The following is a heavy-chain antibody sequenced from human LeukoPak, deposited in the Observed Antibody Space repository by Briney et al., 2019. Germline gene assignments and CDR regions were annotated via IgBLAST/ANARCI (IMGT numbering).Heavy chain of an antibody. V-gene: IGHV3-23*01. D-gene: IGHD3-22*01. CDR1: GFTFSSNA. Sequence: GGSLRLSCAASGFTFSSNAMSWVRQAPGKGPEWLSGISASGGTRYYADSVKGRFTISKDNSKNALYLQMDSLRAEDTAVYYCARVPHYYDTSGYSYFDYWGQGSRVTVSS. J-gene: IGHJ4*02. CDR3: ARVPHYYDTSGYSYFDY. CDR2: ISASGGTR.